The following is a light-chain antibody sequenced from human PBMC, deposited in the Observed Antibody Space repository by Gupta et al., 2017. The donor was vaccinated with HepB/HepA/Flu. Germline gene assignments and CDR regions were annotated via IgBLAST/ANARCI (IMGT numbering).Light chain of an antibody. CDR2: SNN. CDR1: SATIGSNT. CDR3: AAWDYSLNGWV. Sequence: QSVLTQPPSASGTPGQRFTFSCSASSATIGSNTVNWYQQLPGTAPTLLIYSNNQRPSGVPDRFSGSKSGTSASLAITGLQSEDEADYYCAAWDYSLNGWVFGGGTKLTVL. J-gene: IGLJ3*02. V-gene: IGLV1-44*01.